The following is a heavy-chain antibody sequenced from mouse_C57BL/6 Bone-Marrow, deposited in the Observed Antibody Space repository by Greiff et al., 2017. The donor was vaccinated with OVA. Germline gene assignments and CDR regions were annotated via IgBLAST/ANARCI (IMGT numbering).Heavy chain of an antibody. J-gene: IGHJ1*03. CDR3: TTRYFDV. Sequence: VQLQQSGAELVRPGASVKLSCTASGFNIKDDYMHWVKQRPEQGLEWIGWIDPENGDTEYASKFQGKATITADTSSNTAYLQLSSLASEDTAVYYCTTRYFDVWGTGTTVTVSS. CDR1: GFNIKDDY. CDR2: IDPENGDT. V-gene: IGHV14-4*01.